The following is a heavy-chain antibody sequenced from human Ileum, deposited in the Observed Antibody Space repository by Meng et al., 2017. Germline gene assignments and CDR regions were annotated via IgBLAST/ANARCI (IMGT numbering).Heavy chain of an antibody. CDR1: RFSFSTYT. D-gene: IGHD4-23*01. CDR2: ITSSGRFI. J-gene: IGHJ4*02. Sequence: ELLLVESAGGLAMPGTSLRLSCAASRFSFSTYTMHSVRQAPGKGLEWISSITSSGRFIFYEDSVKGRFNISRDNAKSSLYLQMNSLRDGDTAVYYCANELRYYFEYWGQGALVTVSS. CDR3: ANELRYYFEY. V-gene: IGHV3-21*02.